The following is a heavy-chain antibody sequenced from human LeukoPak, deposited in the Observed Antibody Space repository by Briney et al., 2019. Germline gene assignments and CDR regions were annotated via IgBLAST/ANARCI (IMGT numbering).Heavy chain of an antibody. D-gene: IGHD2-15*01. Sequence: PGGSLRLSCVASGFILSGYWMYWVRQAPGKGLMYVSRNNGDGSTTNYGDVVKGRFTMSRDNVKNTLYLQMNSLRAEDTAVYYCARDPRNVGLAPWGQGTLVTVSS. V-gene: IGHV3-74*01. J-gene: IGHJ5*02. CDR1: GFILSGYW. CDR2: NNGDGSTT. CDR3: ARDPRNVGLAP.